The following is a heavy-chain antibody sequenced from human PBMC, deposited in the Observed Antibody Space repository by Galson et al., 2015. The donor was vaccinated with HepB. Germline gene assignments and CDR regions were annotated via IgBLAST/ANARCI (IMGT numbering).Heavy chain of an antibody. V-gene: IGHV3-15*01. CDR1: GLVFRDAW. D-gene: IGHD2-21*02. Sequence: SLRLSCAVSGLVFRDAWMSWVRQTPEKGLEWVGRIKSELDGATTNYPASVKGRFTISRDDLKSTLFLEMSRLTTGDTALYYCAIEGDLHTFDYWGQGTLVTVSS. CDR2: IKSELDGATT. CDR3: AIEGDLHTFDY. J-gene: IGHJ4*02.